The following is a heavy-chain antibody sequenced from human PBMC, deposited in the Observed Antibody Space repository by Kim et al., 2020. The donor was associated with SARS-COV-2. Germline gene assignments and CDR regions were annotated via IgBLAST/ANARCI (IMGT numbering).Heavy chain of an antibody. CDR3: ARIGSRIITFFGVGQPDY. J-gene: IGHJ4*02. CDR2: INPNSGGT. Sequence: ASVKVSCKASGYTFTGYYMHWVRQAPGQGLEWMGRINPNSGGTNYAQKFQGRVTMTRDTSISTAYMELSRLRSDDTAVYYCARIGSRIITFFGVGQPDYWGQGTLVTVSS. V-gene: IGHV1-2*06. D-gene: IGHD3-3*01. CDR1: GYTFTGYY.